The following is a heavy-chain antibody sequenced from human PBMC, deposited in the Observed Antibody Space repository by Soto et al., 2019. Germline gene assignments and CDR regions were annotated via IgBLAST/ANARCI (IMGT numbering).Heavy chain of an antibody. CDR3: ARGNGIYDYVWGSYRSKGDY. CDR2: MNPNSGNT. J-gene: IGHJ4*02. V-gene: IGHV1-8*01. CDR1: GYTLTSYD. D-gene: IGHD3-16*02. Sequence: QVQLVQSGAKVKKPGASVKVSCKASGYTLTSYDITWVRQAPGQGLEWMGWMNPNSGNTGYAQKFQGRVTMNRNTSISTAYMELSSLRSEDTAVYYCARGNGIYDYVWGSYRSKGDYWGQGTLVTVSS.